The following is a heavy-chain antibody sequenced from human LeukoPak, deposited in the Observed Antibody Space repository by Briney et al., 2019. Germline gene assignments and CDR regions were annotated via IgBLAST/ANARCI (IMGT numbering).Heavy chain of an antibody. Sequence: PGGSLRLSCAASVSTFSSYSMNWVRQAPGKGLEWISYISTSSSGIYYADSVKGRFTISRDNAKNSLYLQMNSLRAEDTAVYFCARREVWGQGTLVTVSS. CDR3: ARREV. V-gene: IGHV3-48*01. CDR2: ISTSSSGI. J-gene: IGHJ4*02. CDR1: VSTFSSYS.